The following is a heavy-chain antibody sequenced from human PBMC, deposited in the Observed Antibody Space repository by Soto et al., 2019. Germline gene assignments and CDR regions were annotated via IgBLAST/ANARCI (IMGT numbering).Heavy chain of an antibody. CDR2: INAGNGNT. CDR1: GYTFTSYA. CDR3: ARSTPLQALNAY. D-gene: IGHD3-16*01. J-gene: IGHJ1*01. Sequence: AAVKLSCKASGYTFTSYAMHWVRQAPGQRLEWMGWINAGNGNTKYSQKFQGRVTITRDTSASTAYMELSSLRSEDTAVYYCARSTPLQALNAYCGQRSLVIVSS. V-gene: IGHV1-3*01.